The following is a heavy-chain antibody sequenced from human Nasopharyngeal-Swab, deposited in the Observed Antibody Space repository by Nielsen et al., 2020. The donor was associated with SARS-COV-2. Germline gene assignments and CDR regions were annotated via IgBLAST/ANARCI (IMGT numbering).Heavy chain of an antibody. CDR2: ITGSGDDT. V-gene: IGHV3-23*01. Sequence: GESLKISCAASGFTFSTYAMAWVRQAPEKGLEWVSTITGSGDDTFIAGSVKGRFTVSRDNSKNTLYLQMNSLRVEDTAVYYCARDGIAVPPWGYRMDVWGKGTTVTVSS. D-gene: IGHD3-16*02. CDR1: GFTFSTYA. CDR3: ARDGIAVPPWGYRMDV. J-gene: IGHJ6*03.